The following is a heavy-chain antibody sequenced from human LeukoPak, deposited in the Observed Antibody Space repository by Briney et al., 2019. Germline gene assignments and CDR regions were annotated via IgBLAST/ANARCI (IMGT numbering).Heavy chain of an antibody. D-gene: IGHD2-15*01. Sequence: PSETLSLTCAVYGGSFSGYYWSWIRQPPGKGLEWIGVINHSGSTNYNPSLKSRVTISVDTSKNQFSLKLSSVTAADTAVYYCARAGYCSGGSCYSRVNYYYYGMDVWGQGTTVTVSS. V-gene: IGHV4-34*01. CDR3: ARAGYCSGGSCYSRVNYYYYGMDV. CDR2: INHSGST. J-gene: IGHJ6*02. CDR1: GGSFSGYY.